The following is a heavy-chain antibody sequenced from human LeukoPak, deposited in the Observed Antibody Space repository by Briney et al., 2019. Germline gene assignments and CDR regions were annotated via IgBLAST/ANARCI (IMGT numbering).Heavy chain of an antibody. J-gene: IGHJ5*02. CDR1: GYTFTSYG. Sequence: GASVKVSCKASGYTFTSYGISWVRQAPGQGLEWMGWINPNSGGTNYAQKFQGRVTMTRDTSISTAYMELSRLRSDDTAVYYCARQEYEARAYYDFWNPFDPWGQGTLVTVSS. D-gene: IGHD3-3*01. V-gene: IGHV1-2*02. CDR3: ARQEYEARAYYDFWNPFDP. CDR2: INPNSGGT.